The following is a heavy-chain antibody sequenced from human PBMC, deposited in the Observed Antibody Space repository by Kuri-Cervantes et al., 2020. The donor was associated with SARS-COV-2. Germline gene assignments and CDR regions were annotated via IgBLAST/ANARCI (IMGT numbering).Heavy chain of an antibody. V-gene: IGHV4-38-2*01. D-gene: IGHD6-13*01. J-gene: IGHJ6*02. Sequence: SETLSLTCAVSGYSISSGYYWGWIRQPPGKGLEWIGSIYHSGSTYYNPSLKSRVTISVDKSKNQFSLKLSSVTAADTAVYYCARDSSSWYFYYYYGMDVWGQGTTVTVSS. CDR2: IYHSGST. CDR1: GYSISSGYY. CDR3: ARDSSSWYFYYYYGMDV.